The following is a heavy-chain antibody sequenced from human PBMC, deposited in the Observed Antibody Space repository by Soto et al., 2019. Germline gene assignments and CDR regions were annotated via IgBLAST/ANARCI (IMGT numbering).Heavy chain of an antibody. D-gene: IGHD5-12*01. J-gene: IGHJ4*01. Sequence: EVQLVESGGGLVQPGGSLRLPCAASGFTFSSYSMNWVRQAPGKGLVWVSSISGGSVMIFYAESLEGRFTISRDNAQNSLYLQMNRLGVEDTAVYYCARRSRGSSGYANHWGHGTLVTVSS. CDR1: GFTFSSYS. CDR3: ARRSRGSSGYANH. V-gene: IGHV3-48*01. CDR2: ISGGSVMI.